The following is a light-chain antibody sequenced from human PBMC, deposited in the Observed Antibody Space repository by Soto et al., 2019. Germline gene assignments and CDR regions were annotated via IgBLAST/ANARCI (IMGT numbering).Light chain of an antibody. CDR2: GNS. Sequence: QSVLTQPPSVSGAPGQRVTISCTRSSSNIGAGHDVHWYQHLPGTAPKLLIYGNSNRPSGVPDRFSGSKSGTSASLAITGLQAEDEADYYCQSYDSSLSGSEVFGTGTKVTVL. CDR1: SSNIGAGHD. CDR3: QSYDSSLSGSEV. V-gene: IGLV1-40*01. J-gene: IGLJ1*01.